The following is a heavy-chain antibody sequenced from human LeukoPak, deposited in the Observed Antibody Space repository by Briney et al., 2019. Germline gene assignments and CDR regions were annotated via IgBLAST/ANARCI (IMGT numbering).Heavy chain of an antibody. D-gene: IGHD6-13*01. J-gene: IGHJ4*02. CDR2: IYYSGST. V-gene: IGHV4-59*01. CDR3: AREDIAAAALDY. Sequence: SETLSLTCTVSGGSISSYYWSWIRQPPGKGLEWIGYIYYSGSTNYNPSLKSRVTISVDTSKNQFSLKLSSVTAADTAVYHCAREDIAAAALDYWGQGTLVTVSS. CDR1: GGSISSYY.